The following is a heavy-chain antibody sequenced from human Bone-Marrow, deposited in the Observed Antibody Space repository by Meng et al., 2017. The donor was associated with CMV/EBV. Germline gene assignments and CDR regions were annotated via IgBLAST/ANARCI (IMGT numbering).Heavy chain of an antibody. J-gene: IGHJ5*02. Sequence: GESLKISCAASGFTFSSYAMSWVRQAPGKGLEWVSAISGSGGSTYYADSVKGRFTISRDNSKNTLYLQMNSLRAEDTAVYYCARRGGYEYSLFDLWGQGTQVTVSS. V-gene: IGHV3-23*01. CDR1: GFTFSSYA. CDR3: ARRGGYEYSLFDL. D-gene: IGHD5-12*01. CDR2: ISGSGGST.